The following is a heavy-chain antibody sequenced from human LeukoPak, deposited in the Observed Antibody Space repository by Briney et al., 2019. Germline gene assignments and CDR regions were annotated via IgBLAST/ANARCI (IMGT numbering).Heavy chain of an antibody. D-gene: IGHD4-17*01. Sequence: PGGSLRLSCAASGFTFSSYSMNWVRQAPGKGLEWVSYISSSSSTIYYADSVKGRFTISRDNAKNSLYLQMNSLRDEDTAVYYCARDRVLKQYGPRRDNWFDPWGQGTLVTVSS. CDR2: ISSSSSTI. J-gene: IGHJ5*02. V-gene: IGHV3-48*02. CDR1: GFTFSSYS. CDR3: ARDRVLKQYGPRRDNWFDP.